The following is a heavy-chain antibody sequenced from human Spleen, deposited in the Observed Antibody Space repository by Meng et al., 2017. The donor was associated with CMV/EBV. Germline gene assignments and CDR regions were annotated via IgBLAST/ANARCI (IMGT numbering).Heavy chain of an antibody. Sequence: VSGGSVSSGSYYWSWLRQHPGKGLEWIGHISYIGSTNYNPSLKSRVTISVDTSKNQFSLRLSSVTAADTAVFYCARDILERNAFDMWGQGTMVTVSS. CDR2: ISYIGST. J-gene: IGHJ3*02. CDR3: ARDILERNAFDM. CDR1: GGSVSSGSYY. V-gene: IGHV4-61*01. D-gene: IGHD1-1*01.